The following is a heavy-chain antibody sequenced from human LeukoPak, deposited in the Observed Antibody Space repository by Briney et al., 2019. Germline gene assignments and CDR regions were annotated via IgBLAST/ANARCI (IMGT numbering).Heavy chain of an antibody. Sequence: ASVKVSCKASGYTFTDYYMNWVRQAPGQGLEWMGWINPNSGGTNYAQKFQGRVTMIRDTSITTAYMELSSLRSDDTAMYYCTRALGSDYWGQGTLVTVSS. CDR1: GYTFTDYY. V-gene: IGHV1-2*02. CDR2: INPNSGGT. D-gene: IGHD1-26*01. J-gene: IGHJ4*02. CDR3: TRALGSDY.